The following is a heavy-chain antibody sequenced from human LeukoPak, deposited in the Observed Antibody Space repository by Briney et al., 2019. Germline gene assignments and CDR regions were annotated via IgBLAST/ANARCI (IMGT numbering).Heavy chain of an antibody. CDR3: AKGRYEGGVAAAIYYYYGMDV. CDR2: IGGSGGST. V-gene: IGHV3-23*01. Sequence: GGPLRLSCAASGFTFSSYAMSWVRQAPGKGLEGVSAIGGSGGSTYYADSVKGRFTISRDNSKNTLYLQMNSLRAEDTAVYYCAKGRYEGGVAAAIYYYYGMDVWGQGTTVTVSS. D-gene: IGHD6-13*01. CDR1: GFTFSSYA. J-gene: IGHJ6*02.